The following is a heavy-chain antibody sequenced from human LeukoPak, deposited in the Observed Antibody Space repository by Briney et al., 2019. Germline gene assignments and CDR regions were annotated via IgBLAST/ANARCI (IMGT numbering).Heavy chain of an antibody. Sequence: AASVKVSCKASGYTFTSYGISWVRQAPGQGLEWMGRIIPILGIANYAQKFQGRVTITADKSTSTAYMELSSLRSEDTAVYYCARGPAVRFLEWYGAYYFDYWGQGTLVTVSS. CDR1: GYTFTSYG. D-gene: IGHD3-3*01. CDR2: IIPILGIA. CDR3: ARGPAVRFLEWYGAYYFDY. V-gene: IGHV1-69*04. J-gene: IGHJ4*02.